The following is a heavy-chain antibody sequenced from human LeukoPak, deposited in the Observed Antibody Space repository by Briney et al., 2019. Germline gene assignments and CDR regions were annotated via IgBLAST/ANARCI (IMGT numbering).Heavy chain of an antibody. V-gene: IGHV4-59*01. CDR1: GGSISGYY. CDR2: IYYSGST. Sequence: SETLSLTCTVSGGSISGYYWSWIRQPPGKGLEWIGYIYYSGSTKYNPSLKSRVTISVDASKNQFSLRLSSLTAADTAVYYCARFGTSSSRFFDQWGQGTLVTVSS. CDR3: ARFGTSSSRFFDQ. D-gene: IGHD6-6*01. J-gene: IGHJ4*02.